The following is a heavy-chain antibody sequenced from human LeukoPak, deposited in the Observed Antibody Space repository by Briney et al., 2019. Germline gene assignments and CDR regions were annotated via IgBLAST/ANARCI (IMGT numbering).Heavy chain of an antibody. V-gene: IGHV3-30*02. D-gene: IGHD6-13*01. Sequence: PGGSLRLSCAASGFTFSSYGMHWVRQAPGKGLEWVAFIRYDGSEKYYANSVKGRFTISRDNSKNTLYLQMNSLRAGDTAVYYCAKDTGYSSSWYAEYFQHWGQGTLVTVSS. CDR3: AKDTGYSSSWYAEYFQH. CDR2: IRYDGSEK. CDR1: GFTFSSYG. J-gene: IGHJ1*01.